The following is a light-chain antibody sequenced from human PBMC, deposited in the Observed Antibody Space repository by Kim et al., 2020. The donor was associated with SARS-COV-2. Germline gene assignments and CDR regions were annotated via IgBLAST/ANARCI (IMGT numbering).Light chain of an antibody. Sequence: SYELTQPPSVSVSPGQTASITCSGDKLGDKYARWYQQKPGQSPVLVIYQDSKRPSGIPERFSGSHSGNPATLTISGTQAMDEADYYCQAWDRSTHVLGTG. J-gene: IGLJ1*01. CDR2: QDS. CDR3: QAWDRSTHV. CDR1: KLGDKY. V-gene: IGLV3-1*01.